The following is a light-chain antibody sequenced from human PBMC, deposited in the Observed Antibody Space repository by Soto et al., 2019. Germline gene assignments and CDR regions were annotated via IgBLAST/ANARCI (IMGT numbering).Light chain of an antibody. Sequence: QSALTQPPSVSGSPGQSVTISCTGTSSDIGHYNRVSWYQQPPGTAPKLMIYEVNNRPSGVPDRFSGSKSGNSASLTISGLQAEDEADYYCSSYRSSSTVVFGGGTKLTVL. CDR2: EVN. CDR3: SSYRSSSTVV. CDR1: SSDIGHYNR. J-gene: IGLJ2*01. V-gene: IGLV2-18*02.